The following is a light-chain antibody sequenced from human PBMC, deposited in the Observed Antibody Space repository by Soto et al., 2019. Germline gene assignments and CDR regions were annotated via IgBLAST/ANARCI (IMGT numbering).Light chain of an antibody. Sequence: DIQMTQSPSSLSASVGDRVTITCRASQGISNYLAWYQQKPGKVPKLLIYAASTLQSGVPSRISGSGSGTDFTRTIGSLQPEDVATYYCQRYNSAPRTFGPGTKLEIK. CDR2: AAS. CDR3: QRYNSAPRT. J-gene: IGKJ1*01. CDR1: QGISNY. V-gene: IGKV1-27*01.